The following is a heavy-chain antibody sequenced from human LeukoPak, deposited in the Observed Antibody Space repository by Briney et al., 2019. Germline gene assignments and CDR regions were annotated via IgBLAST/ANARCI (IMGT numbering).Heavy chain of an antibody. Sequence: SETLSLTCTVSGGSISSSSYYWGWIRQPPGKGLEWIGSIYYSGSTYYNPSLKSRVTISVDTSKNQFSLKLSSVTAADTAVYYCARGFAMDYYFDYWGQGTLVTVSS. D-gene: IGHD5-18*01. CDR3: ARGFAMDYYFDY. J-gene: IGHJ4*02. V-gene: IGHV4-39*01. CDR1: GGSISSSSYY. CDR2: IYYSGST.